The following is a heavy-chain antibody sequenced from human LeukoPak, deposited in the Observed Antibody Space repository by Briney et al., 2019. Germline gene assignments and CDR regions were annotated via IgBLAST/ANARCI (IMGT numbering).Heavy chain of an antibody. CDR1: GGSISSYY. CDR3: ARDNSVRDEAWWFNP. V-gene: IGHV4-59*01. CDR2: IYYSGST. D-gene: IGHD5-24*01. Sequence: SETLSLTCTVSGGSISSYYWSWIRQPPGKGLERIGYIYYSGSTNYNPSLKSRVTISVDTSKNQFSLKLSSVTAEDTAVYYCARDNSVRDEAWWFNPWGQGTLVTVSS. J-gene: IGHJ5*02.